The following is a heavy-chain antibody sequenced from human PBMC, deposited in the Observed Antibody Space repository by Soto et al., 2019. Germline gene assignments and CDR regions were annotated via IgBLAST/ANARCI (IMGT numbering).Heavy chain of an antibody. Sequence: SVKVSCKTSGGTFSLYAISWVRQAPGQGLEWMGGIIPIFGTPNYAQKFQGRVTITADESTNTAYMELSSLRSEDTAVFYCARSYYDSSGYYYYFDLWGQGTLVTVSS. CDR1: GGTFSLYA. V-gene: IGHV1-69*13. CDR2: IIPIFGTP. J-gene: IGHJ4*02. CDR3: ARSYYDSSGYYYYFDL. D-gene: IGHD3-22*01.